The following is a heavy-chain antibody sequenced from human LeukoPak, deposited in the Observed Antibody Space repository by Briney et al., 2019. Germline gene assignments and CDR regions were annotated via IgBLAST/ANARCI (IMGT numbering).Heavy chain of an antibody. CDR1: GGSISSGDYY. D-gene: IGHD2-8*01. Sequence: SQTLSLTCTVSGGSISSGDYYWSWIRQPPGKGLECIGYIYYSGSTYYNPSLKSRVTISVDTSKNQFSLKLSSVTAADTAVYYCARDQSYGVYDYWGQGTLVSVSS. V-gene: IGHV4-30-4*08. J-gene: IGHJ4*01. CDR2: IYYSGST. CDR3: ARDQSYGVYDY.